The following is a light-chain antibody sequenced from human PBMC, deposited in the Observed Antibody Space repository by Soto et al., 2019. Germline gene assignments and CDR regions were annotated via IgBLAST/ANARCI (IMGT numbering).Light chain of an antibody. CDR1: QTLRRTY. J-gene: IGKJ2*01. V-gene: IGKV3-20*01. CDR2: GAS. Sequence: EIVLMQSPGTLSLSPGDRSTLSCRASQTLRRTYIAWYQQKPGQAPRVLIYGASKRATGIPDRFSGSGSGTDFSLTISRLEPEDIAVYYCHQYDNAPQTYGQGTKVEIK. CDR3: HQYDNAPQT.